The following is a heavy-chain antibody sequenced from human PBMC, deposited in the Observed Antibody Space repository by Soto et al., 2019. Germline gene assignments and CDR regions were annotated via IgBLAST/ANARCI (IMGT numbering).Heavy chain of an antibody. D-gene: IGHD2-21*01. Sequence: QEQLVQSGAEVKEPGASLKVSCKASGDTFTSNYIHWVRQAPGQGLEWMGRINPSSGATLYAQKFQGRLTLTTDTSTSTVYMDLNSLKSEDSAVYYSASRVLCDMDVWGQGITVTVSS. CDR3: ASRVLCDMDV. J-gene: IGHJ6*02. CDR1: GDTFTSNY. CDR2: INPSSGAT. V-gene: IGHV1-46*01.